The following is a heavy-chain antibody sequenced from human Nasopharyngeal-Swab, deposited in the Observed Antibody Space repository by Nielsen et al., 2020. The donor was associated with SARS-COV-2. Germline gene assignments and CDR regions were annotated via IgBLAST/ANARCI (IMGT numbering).Heavy chain of an antibody. J-gene: IGHJ5*02. D-gene: IGHD6-13*01. Sequence: GASLKISCAASGFTFSSYWMSWVCQAPGKGLEWVANIKQDGSEKYYVDSVKGRFTIYRDNAKNSLYLQMNSLRAEDTAVYYCARDGRQQLRPEGLFDPWGQGTLVTVSS. V-gene: IGHV3-7*04. CDR1: GFTFSSYW. CDR2: IKQDGSEK. CDR3: ARDGRQQLRPEGLFDP.